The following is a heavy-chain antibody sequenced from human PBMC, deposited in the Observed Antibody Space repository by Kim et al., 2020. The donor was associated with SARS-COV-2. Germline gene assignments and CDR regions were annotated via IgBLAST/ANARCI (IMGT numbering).Heavy chain of an antibody. J-gene: IGHJ5*02. CDR1: GYSFTSYW. V-gene: IGHV5-10-1*01. CDR2: IDPSDSYT. Sequence: GASLKISCKGSGYSFTSYWISWVRQMPGKGLEWMGRIDPSDSYTNYSPSFQGHVTISADKSISTAYLQWSSLKASDTAMYYCSRQGGGVYSYCYTNGNWFAPWGQGTLVTVSS. CDR3: SRQGGGVYSYCYTNGNWFAP. D-gene: IGHD5-18*01.